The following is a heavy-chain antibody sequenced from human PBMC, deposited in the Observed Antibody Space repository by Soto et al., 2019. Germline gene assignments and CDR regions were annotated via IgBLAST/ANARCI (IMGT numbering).Heavy chain of an antibody. Sequence: GGSLRLSXAASEFIFANAWISWVRQAPGKGLEWVGRIKSKADGGTTDYAAPVKGRFTISRDESQNTLYLQMNSLKTEDTAVYYCTSLYYGHWGQGTLVTVS. V-gene: IGHV3-15*01. D-gene: IGHD4-17*01. J-gene: IGHJ4*02. CDR1: EFIFANAW. CDR2: IKSKADGGTT. CDR3: TSLYYGH.